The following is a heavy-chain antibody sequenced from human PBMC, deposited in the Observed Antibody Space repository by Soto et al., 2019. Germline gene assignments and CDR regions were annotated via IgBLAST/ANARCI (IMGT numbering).Heavy chain of an antibody. CDR3: NRGSEYDFWSGYL. CDR2: IVPMFGTS. CDR1: GGTSTRYA. J-gene: IGHJ4*02. Sequence: QERLVQSGAEVRKPGSSVKVSCKVTGGTSTRYAINWVRQAPGQGLEWMGGIVPMFGTSKYAQKFQGRVTITAATSTNIAYMELRSLRSEYTAVYYCNRGSEYDFWSGYLWGQGTLVSVSS. V-gene: IGHV1-69*06. D-gene: IGHD3-3*01.